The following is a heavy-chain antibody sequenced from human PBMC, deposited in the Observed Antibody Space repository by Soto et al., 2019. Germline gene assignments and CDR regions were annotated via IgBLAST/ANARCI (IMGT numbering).Heavy chain of an antibody. CDR3: AKDRNVVVVVGAIDY. D-gene: IGHD2-15*01. Sequence: GGSLRLSCAASGFTFSSYAMHCVRQAPGKGLEWVAVISHDGSNKYYADSVKGRFTISRDNSKNTLYLQMDTLRAEDTAVYYCAKDRNVVVVVGAIDYWGQGTLVTVSS. CDR1: GFTFSSYA. J-gene: IGHJ4*02. CDR2: ISHDGSNK. V-gene: IGHV3-30*18.